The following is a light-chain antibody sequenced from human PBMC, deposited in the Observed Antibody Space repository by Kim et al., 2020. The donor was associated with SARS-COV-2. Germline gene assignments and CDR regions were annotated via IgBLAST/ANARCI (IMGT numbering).Light chain of an antibody. J-gene: IGKJ1*01. CDR1: QSISSW. Sequence: DIQMTQSPSTLSASVGDRVTITCRASQSISSWLAWYQQKPGKAPKLLIYDASSLESGVPSRFSGSGSGTEFTLTISSLQPDDFATYYCQQYTYSRTFGQGTKVDIK. V-gene: IGKV1-5*01. CDR3: QQYTYSRT. CDR2: DAS.